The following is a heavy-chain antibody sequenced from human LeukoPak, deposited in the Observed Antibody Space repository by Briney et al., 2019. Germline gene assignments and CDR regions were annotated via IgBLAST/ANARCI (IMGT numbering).Heavy chain of an antibody. CDR3: ARDCYGQADN. J-gene: IGHJ4*02. CDR2: ISRSGGSI. V-gene: IGHV3-21*01. Sequence: GGSLRLSCAASGFTFSSYTMNWVRQAPGKGLEWVSSISRSGGSISYADSVRGRFTISRDNAKNSLFLQMNSLRTEDTAVYYCARDCYGQADNWGQGILVTVSS. D-gene: IGHD2-2*01. CDR1: GFTFSSYT.